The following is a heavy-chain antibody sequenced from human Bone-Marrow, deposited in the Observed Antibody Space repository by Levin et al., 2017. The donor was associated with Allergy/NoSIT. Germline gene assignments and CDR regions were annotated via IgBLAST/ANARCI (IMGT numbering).Heavy chain of an antibody. Sequence: SVKVSCKASGGTFSSYGINWVRQAPGQGLEWMGNVVPMFGTTNYAQKFQGRVTITADKSTSTAYMELSSLTSDDTAVFYCAVESTVTTYFFDNWGQGTLVTVSS. D-gene: IGHD4-17*01. V-gene: IGHV1-69*06. J-gene: IGHJ4*02. CDR2: VVPMFGTT. CDR1: GGTFSSYG. CDR3: AVESTVTTYFFDN.